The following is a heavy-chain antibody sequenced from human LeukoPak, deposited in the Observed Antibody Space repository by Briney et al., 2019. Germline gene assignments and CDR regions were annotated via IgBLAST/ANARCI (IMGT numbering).Heavy chain of an antibody. V-gene: IGHV3-21*04. J-gene: IGHJ4*02. D-gene: IGHD2-2*01. Sequence: GGSLRLSCAASGFTFSSYSMNWVRQAPGKGLEWVSSISSSSSYIYYADSVKGRFTISRDNSKNTLYLQMNSLRAEDTAVYYCAKVPPEAYCSSTSCYFDYWGQGTLVTVSS. CDR3: AKVPPEAYCSSTSCYFDY. CDR1: GFTFSSYS. CDR2: ISSSSSYI.